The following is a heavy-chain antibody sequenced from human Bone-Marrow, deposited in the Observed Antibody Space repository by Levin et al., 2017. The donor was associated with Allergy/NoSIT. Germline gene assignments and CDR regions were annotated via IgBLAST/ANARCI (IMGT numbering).Heavy chain of an antibody. J-gene: IGHJ4*02. Sequence: AASVKVSCKASGYTFTSYDIHWVRQATGQGPEWMGWMNPSSGNTGYSQKFQGRVTMTRNTSISTAYMELSSLRSEDTAVFYCARMTAGDSEEDYWGQGTLVTVSS. CDR1: GYTFTSYD. CDR3: ARMTAGDSEEDY. CDR2: MNPSSGNT. V-gene: IGHV1-8*01. D-gene: IGHD3-16*01.